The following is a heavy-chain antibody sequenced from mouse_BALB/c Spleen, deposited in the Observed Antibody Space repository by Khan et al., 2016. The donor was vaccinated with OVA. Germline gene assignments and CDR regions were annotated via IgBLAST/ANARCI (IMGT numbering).Heavy chain of an antibody. J-gene: IGHJ3*01. CDR2: ISTGGHYT. V-gene: IGHV5-6*02. CDR1: GFTFSTYG. D-gene: IGHD1-1*01. Sequence: DVMLVESGGDLVKPGGSLKLSCAVSGFTFSTYGMSWVRQTPDMRLEWVATISTGGHYTYYPDSVKGRFTISRDNAMNTLYLQMSILKSDDTAIYYCSRRAYYYNSEGFAYWGQGTLVAVSA. CDR3: SRRAYYYNSEGFAY.